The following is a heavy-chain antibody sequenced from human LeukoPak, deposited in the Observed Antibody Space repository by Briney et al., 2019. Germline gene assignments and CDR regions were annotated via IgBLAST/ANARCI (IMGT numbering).Heavy chain of an antibody. D-gene: IGHD6-19*01. CDR3: ARVGYSIAVAGPTDYYFDY. J-gene: IGHJ4*02. CDR1: GYTFTGYY. Sequence: GASVKVSCKASGYTFTGYYMHWVRQAPGQGLEWMGRINPNSGGTNYAQKFQGRVTMTRETSISTTYMELSRLRSDDTAVYYCARVGYSIAVAGPTDYYFDYWGQGTLVTVSS. CDR2: INPNSGGT. V-gene: IGHV1-2*06.